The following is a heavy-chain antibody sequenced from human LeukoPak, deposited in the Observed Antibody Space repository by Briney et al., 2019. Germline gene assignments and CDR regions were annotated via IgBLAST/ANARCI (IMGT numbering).Heavy chain of an antibody. Sequence: GASVKVSCKASGYTFTSYDINWVRQATGQGLEWMGWMNPNSGNTGYAQKFRGRVTMTRNTSISTAYMELSSLRSEDTAVYYCARPSQASSSNTNYYYYGMDVWGQGTTVTVSS. CDR1: GYTFTSYD. CDR3: ARPSQASSSNTNYYYYGMDV. V-gene: IGHV1-8*01. J-gene: IGHJ6*02. D-gene: IGHD6-6*01. CDR2: MNPNSGNT.